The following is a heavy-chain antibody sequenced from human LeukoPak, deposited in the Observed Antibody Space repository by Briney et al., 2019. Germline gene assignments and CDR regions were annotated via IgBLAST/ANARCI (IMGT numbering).Heavy chain of an antibody. CDR3: ARDNPRDGYNFIDY. Sequence: SETLSLTCTVSGGSISSYYWSWIRQPPGNGLEWIGYIYYSGSTNYNPSLKSRVTISVDTSKNQFSLKLSSVTAADTAVYYCARDNPRDGYNFIDYWGQGTLVTVSS. D-gene: IGHD5-24*01. J-gene: IGHJ4*02. CDR1: GGSISSYY. V-gene: IGHV4-59*01. CDR2: IYYSGST.